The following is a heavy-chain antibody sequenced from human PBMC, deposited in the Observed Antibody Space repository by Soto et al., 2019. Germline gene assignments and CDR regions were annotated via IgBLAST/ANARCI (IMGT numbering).Heavy chain of an antibody. CDR1: GFTFSSYD. V-gene: IGHV3-13*01. J-gene: IGHJ4*02. Sequence: PGGSLRLSCAASGFTFSSYDMHWVRQATGKGLEWVSAIGTAGDTYYPGSVKGRFTISRENAKNSLYLQMNSLRAEDTAVYYCGRGMPYYDILTGPFDYWGQGTLVTVSS. CDR2: IGTAGDT. D-gene: IGHD3-9*01. CDR3: GRGMPYYDILTGPFDY.